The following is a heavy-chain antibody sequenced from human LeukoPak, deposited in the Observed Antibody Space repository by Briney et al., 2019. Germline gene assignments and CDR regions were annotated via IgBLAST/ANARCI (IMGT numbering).Heavy chain of an antibody. CDR1: RFTFISYG. V-gene: IGHV3-30*02. CDR2: IRYDGSNK. J-gene: IGHJ4*02. CDR3: ARDLGMASTILL. D-gene: IGHD5-24*01. Sequence: TGGSLRLSCVGSRFTFISYGMHWVRQAPGKGLEWVAFIRYDGSNKYYADSVKGRFTISRDNSKNTLFLQMNSLRAEDTAFYYCARDLGMASTILLWGQGTLVTVSS.